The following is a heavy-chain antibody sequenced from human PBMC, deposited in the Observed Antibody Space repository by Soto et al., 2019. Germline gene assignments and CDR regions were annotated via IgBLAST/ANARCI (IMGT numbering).Heavy chain of an antibody. D-gene: IGHD3-22*01. CDR1: GFTFSSYA. V-gene: IGHV3-23*01. J-gene: IGHJ3*02. CDR2: ISGSGGST. CDR3: AKDGSYDSSGKDALDI. Sequence: GGSLRLSCAASGFTFSSYAMSWVRQAPGKGLEWVSAISGSGGSTYYADSVKGRFTISRDNSKNTLYLQMNSLRAEDTAVYYCAKDGSYDSSGKDALDIWGQGTMVTVSS.